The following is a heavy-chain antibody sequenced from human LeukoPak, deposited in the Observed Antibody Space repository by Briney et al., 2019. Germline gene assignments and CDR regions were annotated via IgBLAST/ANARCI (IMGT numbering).Heavy chain of an antibody. CDR1: GFTFSSYA. V-gene: IGHV3-23*01. D-gene: IGHD3-10*01. CDR3: AKDVITLIQGVMVY. CDR2: ISGSGDKT. J-gene: IGHJ4*02. Sequence: GGSLRLSCAASGFTFSSYAMTWVRQAPGKGLEWVSAISGSGDKTNYADSVKGRFTISRDNFKNTLYLQMSSLRVGDTAIYYCAKDVITLIQGVMVYWGQGTLVTVSS.